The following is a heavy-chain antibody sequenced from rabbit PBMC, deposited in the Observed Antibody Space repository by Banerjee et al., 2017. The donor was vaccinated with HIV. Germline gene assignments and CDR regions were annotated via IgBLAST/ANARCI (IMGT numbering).Heavy chain of an antibody. CDR3: ARDAGYGGVGYAGAFDP. CDR1: GFSFSSSYY. D-gene: IGHD4-2*01. CDR2: IYGGSSGNT. J-gene: IGHJ2*01. V-gene: IGHV1S40*01. Sequence: QSLEESGGDLVKPEGSLTLTCTASGFSFSSSYYMCWVRQAPGKGLEWIACIYGGSSGNTHYASWAKGRFTISKTSSTTVTLQMTSLTAADTATYFCARDAGYGGVGYAGAFDPWGQGTLVTVS.